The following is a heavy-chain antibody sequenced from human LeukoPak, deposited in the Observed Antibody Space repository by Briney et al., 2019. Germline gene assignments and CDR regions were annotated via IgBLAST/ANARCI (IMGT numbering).Heavy chain of an antibody. CDR2: IKSDGNSA. D-gene: IGHD5-12*01. Sequence: GGSLRPSCAASGFTFSDYWMHWVRQAPGKGLVWVSLIKSDGNSAMYADSVEGRFSISRDNAKNTVYLQMNSLRAEDTAVYFCTREVASAAFDYWGQGTPVTVSS. V-gene: IGHV3-74*03. J-gene: IGHJ4*02. CDR3: TREVASAAFDY. CDR1: GFTFSDYW.